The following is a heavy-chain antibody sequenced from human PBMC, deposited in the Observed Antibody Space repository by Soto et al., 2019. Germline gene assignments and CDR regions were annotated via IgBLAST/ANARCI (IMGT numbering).Heavy chain of an antibody. Sequence: ASETLSLTCTVSGGSISSSSYYWGWIRQPPGKGLEWIGSIYYSGSTYYNPSLKSRVTISVDTSKNQFSLKLSSVTAADTAVYYCARGFRRPSNADYWGQGTLVTVSS. CDR3: ARGFRRPSNADY. J-gene: IGHJ4*02. V-gene: IGHV4-39*01. CDR1: GGSISSSSYY. D-gene: IGHD1-1*01. CDR2: IYYSGST.